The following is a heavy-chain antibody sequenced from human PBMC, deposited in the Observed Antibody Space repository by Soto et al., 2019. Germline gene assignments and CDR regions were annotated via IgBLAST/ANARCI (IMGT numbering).Heavy chain of an antibody. J-gene: IGHJ4*02. Sequence: SETLSLTCTDSGGSISNFYWSWIRQPPGKGLEWIGYISYSGNTNYNPSLKSRVSISVDTSKNQLSLNLTSVTAADTAVYYCARAPMVLSRSYFDSWGQGTPVTVSS. CDR3: ARAPMVLSRSYFDS. V-gene: IGHV4-59*01. CDR2: ISYSGNT. D-gene: IGHD2-8*01. CDR1: GGSISNFY.